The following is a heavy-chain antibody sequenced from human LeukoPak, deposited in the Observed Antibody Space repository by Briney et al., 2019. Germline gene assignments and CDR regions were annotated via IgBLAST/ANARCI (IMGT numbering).Heavy chain of an antibody. J-gene: IGHJ4*02. D-gene: IGHD1-26*01. V-gene: IGHV1-2*02. CDR2: INPNSGGT. Sequence: ASVKVSCKASGYTFTGYYMHWVRQAPGQGLEWMGWINPNSGGTNYAQEFQGRVTMTRDTSISTAYMELSRLRSDDTAVYYCARGTLALEYSGSYHFDYWGQGTLVTVSS. CDR1: GYTFTGYY. CDR3: ARGTLALEYSGSYHFDY.